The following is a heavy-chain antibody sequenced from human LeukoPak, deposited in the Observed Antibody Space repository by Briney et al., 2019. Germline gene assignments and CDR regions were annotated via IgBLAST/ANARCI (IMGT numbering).Heavy chain of an antibody. Sequence: ASVTVSCKASGYTFTSYGISWVRQAPGQGLEWMGWISAYNGNTNYAQKLQGRVTMTTDTSTSTAYMELRSLRSDDTAVYYCARVPVTYYDFWSSYYTDYWGQGTLVTVSS. CDR2: ISAYNGNT. D-gene: IGHD3-3*01. J-gene: IGHJ4*02. V-gene: IGHV1-18*01. CDR1: GYTFTSYG. CDR3: ARVPVTYYDFWSSYYTDY.